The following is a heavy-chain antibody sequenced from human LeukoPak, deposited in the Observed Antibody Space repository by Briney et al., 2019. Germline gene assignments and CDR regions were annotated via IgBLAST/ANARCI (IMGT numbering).Heavy chain of an antibody. J-gene: IGHJ4*02. V-gene: IGHV3-21*01. D-gene: IGHD2-15*01. CDR3: ARESAEVVAATPLDY. CDR2: ISSSSSYI. Sequence: GGSLRLSCAASGFTVSNTYMNWVRQAPGKGLEWVSSISSSSSYIYYADSVKGRFTISRDNAKNSLYLQMNSLRAEDTAVYYCARESAEVVAATPLDYWGQGTLVTVSS. CDR1: GFTVSNTY.